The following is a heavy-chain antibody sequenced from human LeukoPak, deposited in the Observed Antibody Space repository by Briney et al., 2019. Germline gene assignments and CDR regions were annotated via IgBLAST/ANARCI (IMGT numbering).Heavy chain of an antibody. CDR3: ASGGAAAGTDVYYFDY. J-gene: IGHJ4*02. V-gene: IGHV3-7*01. Sequence: GGSLRLSCAASGFTFSSYWMSWVRQAPGKGLEWVANIKQDGSEKYYVGSVKGRFTISRDNAKNSLYLQMNSLRAEDTAVYYCASGGAAAGTDVYYFDYWGQGTLVTVSS. CDR2: IKQDGSEK. CDR1: GFTFSSYW. D-gene: IGHD6-13*01.